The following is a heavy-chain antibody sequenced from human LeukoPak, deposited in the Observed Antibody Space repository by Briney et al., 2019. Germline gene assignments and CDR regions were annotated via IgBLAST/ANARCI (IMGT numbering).Heavy chain of an antibody. Sequence: SETLSLTCAVYGGSFSGYYWSWIRQPPGKGLEWIGEINHSGSTNYNPSLKSRVTISVDTSKNQFSLKLSSVTAADTAVYYCARRKLPRGVGAIFPFDYWGQGTLVTVSS. CDR1: GGSFSGYY. CDR3: ARRKLPRGVGAIFPFDY. J-gene: IGHJ4*02. D-gene: IGHD1-26*01. CDR2: INHSGST. V-gene: IGHV4-34*01.